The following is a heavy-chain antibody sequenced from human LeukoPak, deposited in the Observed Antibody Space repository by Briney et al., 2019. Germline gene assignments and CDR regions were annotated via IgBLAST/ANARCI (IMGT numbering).Heavy chain of an antibody. CDR3: ATGGAMIVEY. CDR2: FDPEDGET. J-gene: IGHJ4*02. D-gene: IGHD3-22*01. CDR1: GYTLTELS. Sequence: ASVKVSCKVSGYTLTELSMHWVRQAPGKGRAWMGVFDPEDGETIYAQKFQGRVTMTEDTSTDTAYMELSSLRSEDTAVYYCATGGAMIVEYWGQGTLVTVSS. V-gene: IGHV1-24*01.